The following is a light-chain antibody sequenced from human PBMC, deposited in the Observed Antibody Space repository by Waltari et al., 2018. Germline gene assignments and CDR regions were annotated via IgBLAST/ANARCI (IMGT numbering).Light chain of an antibody. CDR1: SNDVGGYNS. CDR3: SSQSSNNVVL. V-gene: IGLV2-14*01. J-gene: IGLJ2*01. Sequence: QSALTQPASVSGSPGQSVTIFCTGTSNDVGGYNSVLGYQEHPGQAPSVIIYDVSDRPSGVSDRFSGSKSGNTASLTISGLQAEDEADYYCSSQSSNNVVLFGGGTKLTVL. CDR2: DVS.